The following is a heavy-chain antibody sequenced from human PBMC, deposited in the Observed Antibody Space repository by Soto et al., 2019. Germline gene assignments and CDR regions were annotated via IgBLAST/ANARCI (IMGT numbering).Heavy chain of an antibody. D-gene: IGHD6-6*01. CDR3: ARGKEYNSESDYYGIDV. Sequence: QVQLVQSGAEVKKPGSSVKVSCKASGGTFSSYAISWVRLASGQGLEWMGGIITIFGTANYAQKFQGRVTITADESTSTAYMELCSLRSEDTAVYYCARGKEYNSESDYYGIDVWGKGTTVTVSA. CDR1: GGTFSSYA. CDR2: IITIFGTA. J-gene: IGHJ6*04. V-gene: IGHV1-69*01.